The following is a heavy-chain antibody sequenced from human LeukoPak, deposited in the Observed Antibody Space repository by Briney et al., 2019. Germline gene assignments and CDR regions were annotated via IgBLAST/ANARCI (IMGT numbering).Heavy chain of an antibody. CDR3: VRDGYCRTTSCAGPL. Sequence: PGGSLRLSCAASGFTFSSYWIYWVRQAPGKGLVCVSRINTDGTTTNYADSVKGRFTVSRDNAKNIMYLQMNSLRAEDTAVYYCVRDGYCRTTSCAGPLWGQGTLVTVSS. CDR1: GFTFSSYW. CDR2: INTDGTTT. D-gene: IGHD2-2*03. V-gene: IGHV3-74*01. J-gene: IGHJ4*02.